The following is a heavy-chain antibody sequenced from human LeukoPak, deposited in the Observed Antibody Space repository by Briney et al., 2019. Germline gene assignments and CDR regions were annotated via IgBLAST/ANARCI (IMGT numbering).Heavy chain of an antibody. J-gene: IGHJ3*02. CDR2: IGTVGNT. CDR1: GFIFSSYD. V-gene: IGHV3-13*01. Sequence: GGSLRLSCVASGFIFSSYDIHWVRQGTGKDLEWVSAIGTVGNTYYLGSVKGRFTISRENARNSVYLQMNSLRAGDTAVYYCVRPITSGRIPNGVRAFDIWGQGTMVTVSS. CDR3: VRPITSGRIPNGVRAFDI. D-gene: IGHD1-20*01.